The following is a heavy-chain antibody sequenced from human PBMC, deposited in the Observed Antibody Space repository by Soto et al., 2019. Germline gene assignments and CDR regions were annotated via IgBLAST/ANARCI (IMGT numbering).Heavy chain of an antibody. CDR1: GGSISSSSYY. CDR2: IYYSGST. D-gene: IGHD3-3*01. Sequence: SETPSLTCTVSGGSISSSSYYWGWIRQPPGKGLEWIGSIYYSGSTYYNPSLKSRVTISVDTSKNQFSLKLSSVTAADTAVYYCARRRGVANFDYWGQGTLVTVSS. CDR3: ARRRGVANFDY. J-gene: IGHJ4*02. V-gene: IGHV4-39*01.